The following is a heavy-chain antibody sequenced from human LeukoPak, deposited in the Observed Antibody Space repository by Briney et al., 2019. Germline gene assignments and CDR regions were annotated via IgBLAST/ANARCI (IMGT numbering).Heavy chain of an antibody. CDR3: ASPYYYDSSGYSKTFDY. CDR2: ISGSGGST. J-gene: IGHJ4*02. Sequence: GGSLRLSCAASGFTFSSYGMNWVRQAPGKGLEWVSGISGSGGSTYYADSVKGRFTISRDNSKNTLYLQMNSLRAEDTAVYYCASPYYYDSSGYSKTFDYWGQGTLVTVSS. D-gene: IGHD3-22*01. CDR1: GFTFSSYG. V-gene: IGHV3-23*01.